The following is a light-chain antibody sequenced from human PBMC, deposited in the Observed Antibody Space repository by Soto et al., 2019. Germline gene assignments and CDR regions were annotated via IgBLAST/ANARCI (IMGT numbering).Light chain of an antibody. J-gene: IGLJ1*01. Sequence: HSVLTQPPSVSAAPGQKVTISCSGSSSNIGGNSVSWYQQFPGTAPKLLIYDDDKRPSGIPDRFSGSKSGTSATLGITGFQTGDEADYYCGSWDSSLSAYVFAPGTKVTV. V-gene: IGLV1-51*01. CDR2: DDD. CDR3: GSWDSSLSAYV. CDR1: SSNIGGNS.